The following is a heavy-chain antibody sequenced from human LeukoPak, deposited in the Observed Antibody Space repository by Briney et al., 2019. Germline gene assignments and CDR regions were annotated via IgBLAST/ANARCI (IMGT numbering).Heavy chain of an antibody. CDR2: IYYSGST. CDR3: ARLSGYYDILPPFGYYYYMDV. Sequence: KPSETLSLTCTVSGGSISSSSYYWGWIRQPPGKGLEWIGSIYYSGSTYYNPSLKSRVTISVDTSKNQFSLKLSSVTAADTAVYYCARLSGYYDILPPFGYYYYMDVWGKGTTVTISS. J-gene: IGHJ6*03. D-gene: IGHD3-9*01. V-gene: IGHV4-39*01. CDR1: GGSISSSSYY.